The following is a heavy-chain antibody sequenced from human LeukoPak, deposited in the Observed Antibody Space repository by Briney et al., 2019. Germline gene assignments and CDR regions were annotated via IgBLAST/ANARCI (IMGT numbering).Heavy chain of an antibody. CDR2: IYHTGST. D-gene: IGHD3-10*01. CDR1: GVSIHNYY. CDR3: ARATSYYGSGSSKNWFDP. Sequence: SETLSLTCSVSGVSIHNYYWSWIRQPPGKGLEWIAYIYHTGSTNYNPSLKSRVTISVDTSKNQFSLRLSSVTAADTAVYYCARATSYYGSGSSKNWFDPWGQGTLVTVSS. V-gene: IGHV4-59*01. J-gene: IGHJ5*02.